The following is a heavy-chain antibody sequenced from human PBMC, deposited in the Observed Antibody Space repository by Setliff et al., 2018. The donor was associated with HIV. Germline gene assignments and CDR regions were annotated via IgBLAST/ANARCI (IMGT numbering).Heavy chain of an antibody. CDR3: ARAEQWLVIDAFDI. V-gene: IGHV4-61*09. CDR1: GGSISSGSYY. Sequence: SETLSLTCTVSGGSISSGSYYWSWIRQPAGKGLEWIGHIYTSGSTNYNPSLKSRVTISVDTSKNQFSLKLSSVTAADTAVYYCARAEQWLVIDAFDIWGQGTMVT. CDR2: IYTSGST. D-gene: IGHD6-19*01. J-gene: IGHJ3*02.